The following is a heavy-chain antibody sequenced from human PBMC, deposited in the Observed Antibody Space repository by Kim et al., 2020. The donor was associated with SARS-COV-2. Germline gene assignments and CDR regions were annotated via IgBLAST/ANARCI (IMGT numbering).Heavy chain of an antibody. CDR1: GGSFSGYY. J-gene: IGHJ4*02. Sequence: SETLSLTCAVYGGSFSGYYWSWIRQPPGKGLEWIGEINHSGSTNYNPSLKSRVTISVDTSKNQFSLKLSSVIAADTAVYYCARESIAGDLDYWGQGTLVTVSS. CDR2: INHSGST. V-gene: IGHV4-34*01. CDR3: ARESIAGDLDY. D-gene: IGHD6-6*01.